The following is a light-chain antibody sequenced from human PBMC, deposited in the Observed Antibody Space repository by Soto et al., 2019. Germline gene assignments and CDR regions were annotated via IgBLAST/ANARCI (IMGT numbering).Light chain of an antibody. CDR2: AAS. Sequence: GDRVTITCRASQGISSYLAWYQQKPGKAPKLLIYAASTLQSGVPSRFSGSGSGTEFTLTISSLQPEDFATYYCQQLNSYPPITFGPGTKVDIK. J-gene: IGKJ3*01. CDR1: QGISSY. CDR3: QQLNSYPPIT. V-gene: IGKV1-9*01.